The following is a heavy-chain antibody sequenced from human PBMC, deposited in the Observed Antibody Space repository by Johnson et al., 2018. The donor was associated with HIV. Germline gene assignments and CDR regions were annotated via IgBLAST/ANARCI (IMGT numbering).Heavy chain of an antibody. D-gene: IGHD3-3*01. Sequence: VQLVESGGGLVQPGGSLRLSCAASGFTVRSNYMSWVRQAPGKGLEWVSVISDDGNNIYYADSVRGRFTISRDNSKNTLYLQMGSLRVEDTARYYCARGPILEWLSGDGFDMWGQGTMVTV. J-gene: IGHJ3*02. V-gene: IGHV3-66*02. CDR2: ISDDGNNI. CDR1: GFTVRSNY. CDR3: ARGPILEWLSGDGFDM.